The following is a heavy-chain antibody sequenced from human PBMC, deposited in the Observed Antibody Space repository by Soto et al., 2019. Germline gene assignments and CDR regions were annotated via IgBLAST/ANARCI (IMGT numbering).Heavy chain of an antibody. D-gene: IGHD3-10*01. V-gene: IGHV4-34*01. Sequence: WIGEINHSGSTNSHPSLKSRVTISVDTSKNQFSLKLSSVTAADTAVYYCASGLATMVRGVIIHCYFDYWGQGTLVTVSS. CDR2: INHSGST. J-gene: IGHJ4*02. CDR3: ASGLATMVRGVIIHCYFDY.